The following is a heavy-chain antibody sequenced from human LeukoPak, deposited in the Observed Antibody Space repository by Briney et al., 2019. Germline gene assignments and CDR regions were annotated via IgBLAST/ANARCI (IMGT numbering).Heavy chain of an antibody. D-gene: IGHD3-9*01. CDR3: ATSGDILTGYSLSS. J-gene: IGHJ5*02. Sequence: ASVKVSCKVSGYAFTGYYMHWVQQAPGKGLEWMGLVDPEDGETIYAEKFQGRVTITADTSTDTAYMELSSLRSEDTAVYYCATSGDILTGYSLSSWGQGTLVTVSS. CDR1: GYAFTGYY. V-gene: IGHV1-69-2*01. CDR2: VDPEDGET.